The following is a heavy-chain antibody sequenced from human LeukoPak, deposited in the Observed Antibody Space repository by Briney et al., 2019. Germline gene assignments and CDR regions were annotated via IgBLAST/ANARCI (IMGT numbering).Heavy chain of an antibody. Sequence: GGSLRLFCAASGFTFSSYAMSWARQAPGKGLEWVSAISGSGGSTYYADSVKGRFTISRDNSKNTLYLQMNSLRAEDTAVYYCAKAEGHGDYYFDYWGQGTLVTVSS. J-gene: IGHJ4*02. V-gene: IGHV3-23*01. CDR3: AKAEGHGDYYFDY. CDR1: GFTFSSYA. CDR2: ISGSGGST. D-gene: IGHD4-17*01.